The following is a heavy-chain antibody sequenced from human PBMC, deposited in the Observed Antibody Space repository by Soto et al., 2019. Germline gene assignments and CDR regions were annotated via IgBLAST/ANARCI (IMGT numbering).Heavy chain of an antibody. CDR3: ARYGYSSGWYLGTGMDV. V-gene: IGHV1-18*04. D-gene: IGHD6-19*01. CDR1: GYSFSDYG. CDR2: ISTYNGNT. Sequence: QVQLVQSGAEVKKPGASLKVSCQASGYSFSDYGIAWVRQAPGQGLAWVGWISTYNGNTNYAQKFQCRVTMTTDTSAHTAYMELRSLRSDDTAMYYCARYGYSSGWYLGTGMDVWGQGTPVTVSS. J-gene: IGHJ6*02.